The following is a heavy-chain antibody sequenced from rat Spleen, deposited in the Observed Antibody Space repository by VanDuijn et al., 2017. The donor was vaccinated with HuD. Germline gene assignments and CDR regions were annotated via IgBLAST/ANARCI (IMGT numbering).Heavy chain of an antibody. Sequence: EVQLQESGPGLVKPSQSLSLTCSVTGYSITSSYRWNWIRKFPGNKLEWMGYINSAGTTNYNPSLKSRISITRDTSKNQFFLQVNSVSSEDTATYYCARSDGVHYYLPFADWGQGTLVTASS. CDR2: INSAGTT. CDR3: ARSDGVHYYLPFAD. V-gene: IGHV3-3*01. CDR1: GYSITSSYR. D-gene: IGHD1-1*01. J-gene: IGHJ3*01.